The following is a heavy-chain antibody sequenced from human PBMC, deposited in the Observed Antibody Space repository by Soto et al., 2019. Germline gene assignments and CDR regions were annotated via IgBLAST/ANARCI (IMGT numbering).Heavy chain of an antibody. Sequence: GASVKVSCKASRGTFSSYAISWVRQAPGQGLEWMGGIIPIFGTANYAQKFQGRVTITADESTSTAYMELSSLRSEDTAVYYCARGCGDCYPSAHYYGMDVWGQGTSVTVSS. V-gene: IGHV1-69*13. D-gene: IGHD2-21*02. CDR2: IIPIFGTA. J-gene: IGHJ6*02. CDR3: ARGCGDCYPSAHYYGMDV. CDR1: RGTFSSYA.